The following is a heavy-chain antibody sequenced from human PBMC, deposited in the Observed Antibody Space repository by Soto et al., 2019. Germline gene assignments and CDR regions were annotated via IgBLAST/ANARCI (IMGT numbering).Heavy chain of an antibody. V-gene: IGHV1-18*01. CDR1: GYTFSSIG. CDR2: ISPYKGNT. D-gene: IGHD3-10*01. CDR3: ARDLDASRSYYTDY. Sequence: ASVKVSCKASGYTFSSIGISWVRQAPGQGLEWMGWISPYKGNTHYAQGLQGRVTMTTDTSTSTAYMELRSLRSDDTAVYYCARDLDASRSYYTDYSGQGTLVTVSS. J-gene: IGHJ4*02.